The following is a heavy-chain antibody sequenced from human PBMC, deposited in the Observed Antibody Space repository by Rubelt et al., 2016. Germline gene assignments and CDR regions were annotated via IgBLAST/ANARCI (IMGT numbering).Heavy chain of an antibody. Sequence: GFTFSSYAMHWVRQAPGKGLEWVAVISYDGSNKYYADSVKGRFTISRDNSKNTLYLQMNSLRAEDTAVYYCARDSGYYRKDFDYWGQGTLVTVSS. CDR1: GFTFSSYA. CDR3: ARDSGYYRKDFDY. J-gene: IGHJ4*02. V-gene: IGHV3-30*04. CDR2: ISYDGSNK. D-gene: IGHD3-22*01.